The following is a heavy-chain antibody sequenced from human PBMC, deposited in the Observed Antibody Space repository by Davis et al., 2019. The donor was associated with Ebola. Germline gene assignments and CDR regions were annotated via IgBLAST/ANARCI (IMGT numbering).Heavy chain of an antibody. CDR1: GYSFSEYY. D-gene: IGHD3-9*01. J-gene: IGHJ6*02. V-gene: IGHV1-69-2*01. CDR2: VDPKAGKT. Sequence: ASVKVSCKGSGYSFSEYYMHWIQGAPGKGLEWVGLVDPKAGKTVYAEKFKDRVTITADKSTDTVYMELSGLRYEDTAIYYCATLDILTAYVSYAMDVWGQGTAVTVS. CDR3: ATLDILTAYVSYAMDV.